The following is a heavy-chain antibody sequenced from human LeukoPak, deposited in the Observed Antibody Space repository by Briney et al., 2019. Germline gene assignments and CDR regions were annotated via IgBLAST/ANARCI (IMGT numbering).Heavy chain of an antibody. D-gene: IGHD3-10*01. Sequence: SETLSLTCAVYGGSFSGYYWSWIRQPPGKGLEWIGEINHSGSANYNPSLKSRVTISVDTSKNQFSLKLSSVTAADTAVYYCARDPYYGSGIVYWGQGTLVTVSS. CDR1: GGSFSGYY. J-gene: IGHJ4*02. CDR2: INHSGSA. V-gene: IGHV4-34*01. CDR3: ARDPYYGSGIVY.